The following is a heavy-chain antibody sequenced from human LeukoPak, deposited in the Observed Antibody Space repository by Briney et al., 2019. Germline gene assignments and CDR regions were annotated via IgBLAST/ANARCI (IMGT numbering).Heavy chain of an antibody. V-gene: IGHV1-69*13. Sequence: GASVKVSCKASGYTFTSYDINWVRQATGQGLEWMGGIIPIFGTANYAQKFQGRVTITADESTSTAYMELSSLRSEDTAVYYCARDGYSSGQYYFDYWGQGPLVTVSS. CDR1: GYTFTSYD. D-gene: IGHD6-19*01. J-gene: IGHJ4*02. CDR2: IIPIFGTA. CDR3: ARDGYSSGQYYFDY.